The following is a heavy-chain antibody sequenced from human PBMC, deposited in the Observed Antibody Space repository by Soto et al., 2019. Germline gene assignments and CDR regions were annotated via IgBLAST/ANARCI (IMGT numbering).Heavy chain of an antibody. J-gene: IGHJ6*02. CDR2: INPSSGNT. Sequence: QVQLVQSGDEVKKPGASVKVSCKASGYSFTRHDINWVRQAPGQGLEWMGWINPSSGNTGYAQRLLGRLTMTTDTSTSTAYMEMSGMQSEDTAIYYCASESIRFYGVIVFYGMDVWVPGTTVIVPS. CDR1: GYSFTRHD. CDR3: ASESIRFYGVIVFYGMDV. V-gene: IGHV1-8*01. D-gene: IGHD3-3*01.